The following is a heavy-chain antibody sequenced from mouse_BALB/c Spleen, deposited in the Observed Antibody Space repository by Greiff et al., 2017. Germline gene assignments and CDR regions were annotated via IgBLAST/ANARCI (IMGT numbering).Heavy chain of an antibody. Sequence: EVKLVESGGGLVQPGGSRKLSCAASGFTFSSFGMHWVRQAPEKGLEWVAYISSGSSTIYYADTVKGRFTISRDNPKNTLFLQMTSLRSEDTAMYYCASADAYWGQGTLVTVSA. CDR3: ASADAY. J-gene: IGHJ3*01. CDR2: ISSGSSTI. CDR1: GFTFSSFG. V-gene: IGHV5-17*02.